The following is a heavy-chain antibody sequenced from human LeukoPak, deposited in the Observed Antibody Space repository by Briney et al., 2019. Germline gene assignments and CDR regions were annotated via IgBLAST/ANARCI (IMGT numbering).Heavy chain of an antibody. V-gene: IGHV3-30*02. J-gene: IGHJ6*04. D-gene: IGHD3-22*01. CDR1: GFTSSSYG. CDR2: IRYDGSNK. CDR3: AKGGQDYYDSSMDV. Sequence: GGSLRLSCAASGFTSSSYGMHWVRQAPGKGLEWVAFIRYDGSNKYYADSVKGRFTISRDNSKNTLYLQMNSLRAEDTAVYYCAKGGQDYYDSSMDVWGKGTTVTVSS.